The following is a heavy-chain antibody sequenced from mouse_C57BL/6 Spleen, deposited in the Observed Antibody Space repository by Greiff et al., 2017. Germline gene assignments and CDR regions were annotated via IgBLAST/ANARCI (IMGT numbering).Heavy chain of an antibody. CDR1: GFTFSDYY. J-gene: IGHJ1*03. Sequence: DVMLVESGGGLVQPGGSLKLSCAASGFTFSDYYMYWVRQTPEKRLEWVAYISNGGGSTYYPDTVKGRFTISRDNAKNTLYLQMSRLKSEDTAMYYCARPYYYGSIYWYFDVWGTGTTVTVSS. V-gene: IGHV5-12*01. CDR3: ARPYYYGSIYWYFDV. D-gene: IGHD1-1*01. CDR2: ISNGGGST.